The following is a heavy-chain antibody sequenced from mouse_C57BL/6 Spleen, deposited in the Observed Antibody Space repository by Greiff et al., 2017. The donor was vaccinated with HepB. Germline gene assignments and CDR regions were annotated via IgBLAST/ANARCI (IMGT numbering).Heavy chain of an antibody. CDR1: GYTFTSYW. CDR2: IYPSDSET. CDR3: ARSGNSNYAWFAY. D-gene: IGHD2-5*01. Sequence: VQLQQPGAELVKPGASVKMSCKASGYTFTSYWITWVKQRPGQGLEWIGNIYPSDSETHYNQKFKDKATLTVDKSSSTAYMQLSSLTSEDSAVYYCARSGNSNYAWFAYWGQGTLVTVSA. V-gene: IGHV1-61*01. J-gene: IGHJ3*01.